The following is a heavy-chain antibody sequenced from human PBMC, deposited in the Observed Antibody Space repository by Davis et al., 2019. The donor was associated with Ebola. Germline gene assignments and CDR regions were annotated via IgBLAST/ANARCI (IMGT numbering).Heavy chain of an antibody. D-gene: IGHD5-12*01. CDR2: IRSKANNYAT. J-gene: IGHJ5*01. CDR3: TRVAVAWFDS. V-gene: IGHV3-73*01. CDR1: GFTFSGSA. Sequence: PGGSLRLSCAASGFTFSGSAIHWVRQASGKGLEWLGRIRSKANNYATTYAASLKGRFSISRDESRNMTYPQMNNLKIDDTAVYYCTRVAVAWFDSWGQGTLVTVSS.